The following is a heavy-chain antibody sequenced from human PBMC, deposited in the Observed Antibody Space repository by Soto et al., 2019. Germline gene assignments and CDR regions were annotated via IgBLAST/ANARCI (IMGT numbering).Heavy chain of an antibody. CDR2: INAGNGNT. CDR3: ARDYGSGSSLDY. CDR1: GYTFTSYA. J-gene: IGHJ4*02. Sequence: VKVSCKASGYTFTSYAMHWVRQAPGQRLEWMGWINAGNGNTKYSQKFQGRVTITRDTSASTAYMELSSLRSEDTAVYYCARDYGSGSSLDYWGQGTLVTVSS. D-gene: IGHD3-10*01. V-gene: IGHV1-3*01.